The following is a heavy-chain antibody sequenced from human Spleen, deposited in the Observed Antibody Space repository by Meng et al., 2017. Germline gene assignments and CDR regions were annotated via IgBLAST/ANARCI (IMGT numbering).Heavy chain of an antibody. CDR2: ISSSGGYI. V-gene: IGHV3-21*01. CDR3: ARDPYGDYVGYYYYYGMDV. D-gene: IGHD4-17*01. CDR1: GFSFNNYV. J-gene: IGHJ6*02. Sequence: GGSLRLSCAASGFSFNNYVMNWVRQAPGKGLEWVSSISSSGGYIYYADSVKGRFTISRDNSKNTLYLQMNSLRAEDTAVYYCARDPYGDYVGYYYYYGMDVWGQGTTVTVSS.